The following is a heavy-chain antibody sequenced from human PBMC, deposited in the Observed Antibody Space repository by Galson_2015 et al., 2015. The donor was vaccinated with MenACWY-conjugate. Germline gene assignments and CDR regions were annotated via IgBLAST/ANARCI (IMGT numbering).Heavy chain of an antibody. D-gene: IGHD2-21*01. CDR1: GGSISSYY. CDR3: ARLSIFRFDP. V-gene: IGHV4-59*08. J-gene: IGHJ5*02. Sequence: ETLSLTCTVSGGSISSYYWSWIRQPPGKGLEWIGYIYYSGSTNYNPSLKSRVTISVDTSKNQFSLKLSSVTAADTAVYYCARLSIFRFDPWGQGTLVTVSS. CDR2: IYYSGST.